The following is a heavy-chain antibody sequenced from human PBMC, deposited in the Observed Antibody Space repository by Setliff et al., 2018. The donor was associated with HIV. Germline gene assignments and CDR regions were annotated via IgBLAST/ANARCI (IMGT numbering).Heavy chain of an antibody. J-gene: IGHJ4*02. CDR2: INTGTGNP. CDR3: ARVGSYWSTFDY. Sequence: ASVKVSCKASGYTLTTFGISWVRQAPGQGLGWMGWINTGTGNPMYAQGFKGRFVFSLDTSVSTAYLQINSLKAEDTAMYYCARVGSYWSTFDYWGQGALVTVSS. CDR1: GYTLTTFG. V-gene: IGHV7-4-1*02. D-gene: IGHD2-8*02.